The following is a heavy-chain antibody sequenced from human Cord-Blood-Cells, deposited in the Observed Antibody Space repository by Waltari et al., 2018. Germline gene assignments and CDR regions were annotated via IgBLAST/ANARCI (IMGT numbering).Heavy chain of an antibody. V-gene: IGHV3-33*01. Sequence: QVQLAESGGGVVQPGRSLRLAWAASGFTFRRYGLHWVRQAPGKGLEWVAVIWYDGSNKYYADSVKGRFTISRDNSKNTLYLQMNSLRAEDTAVYYCARGAVPAAIDYWGQGTLVTVSS. J-gene: IGHJ4*02. CDR3: ARGAVPAAIDY. CDR2: IWYDGSNK. D-gene: IGHD2-2*01. CDR1: GFTFRRYG.